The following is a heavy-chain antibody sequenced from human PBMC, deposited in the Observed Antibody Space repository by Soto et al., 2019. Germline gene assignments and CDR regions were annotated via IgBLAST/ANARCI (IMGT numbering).Heavy chain of an antibody. CDR2: ISSSSSYI. J-gene: IGHJ4*02. Sequence: GGSLRLSCAASGFTFSSYTMNWVRQAPGKGLEWVSSISSSSSYIYYADSVKGRFTISRDNAKNSLYLQMNSLRAEDTAVYYCARDRAGDGYNLAGYWGRGTLVTVSS. V-gene: IGHV3-21*01. D-gene: IGHD5-12*01. CDR3: ARDRAGDGYNLAGY. CDR1: GFTFSSYT.